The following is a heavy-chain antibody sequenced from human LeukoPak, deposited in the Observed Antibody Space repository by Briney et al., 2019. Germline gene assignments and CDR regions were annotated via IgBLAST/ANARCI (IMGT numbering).Heavy chain of an antibody. CDR3: ARAGSRDGYTIGDYFDY. CDR2: IHYSGST. Sequence: PSETLSLTCTVSGGSISSYYWSWIRQPPGKGLGWIGYIHYSGSTNYNPSLKSRVTISVDTSKNQFSLKLTSVTAADTAVYYCARAGSRDGYTIGDYFDYWGQGNLVTVSS. V-gene: IGHV4-59*01. CDR1: GGSISSYY. D-gene: IGHD5-24*01. J-gene: IGHJ4*02.